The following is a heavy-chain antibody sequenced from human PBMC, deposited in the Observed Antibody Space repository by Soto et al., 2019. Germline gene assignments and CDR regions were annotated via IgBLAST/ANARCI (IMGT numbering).Heavy chain of an antibody. CDR1: GGSFSGYY. CDR3: ARLTYCSSTSCEFDY. D-gene: IGHD2-2*01. Sequence: PSETLSLTCAVYGGSFSGYYWSWIRQPPGKGLEWIGEINHSGSTNYNPSLKSRVTISVDKSKNQFSLKLSSVTAADTAVYYCARLTYCSSTSCEFDYWGQGTLVTVSS. CDR2: INHSGST. J-gene: IGHJ4*02. V-gene: IGHV4-34*01.